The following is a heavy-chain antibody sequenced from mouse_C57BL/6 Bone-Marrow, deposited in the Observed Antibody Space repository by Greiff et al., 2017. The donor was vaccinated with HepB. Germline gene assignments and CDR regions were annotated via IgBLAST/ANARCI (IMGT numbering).Heavy chain of an antibody. D-gene: IGHD1-1*01. Sequence: QVQLKQSGAELVRPGTSVKVSCKASGYAFTNYLIEWVKQRPGQGLEWIGVINPGSGGTNYNEKFKGKATLTADKSSSTAYMQLSSLTSEDSAVYFCARSHITTVVGYFDVWGTGTTVTVSS. J-gene: IGHJ1*03. CDR3: ARSHITTVVGYFDV. CDR1: GYAFTNYL. V-gene: IGHV1-54*01. CDR2: INPGSGGT.